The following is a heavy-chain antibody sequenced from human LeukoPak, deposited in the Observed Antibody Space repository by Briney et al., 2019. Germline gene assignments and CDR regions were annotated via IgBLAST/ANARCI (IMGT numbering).Heavy chain of an antibody. CDR1: GGSLENNH. D-gene: IGHD1-26*01. Sequence: SETLSLTCAVSGGSLENNHWAWIRLPAGKGLEWIGRLHVSGNTNFNPSLKSRVTISVDTSKNQFSLKMTSMIAADTAVYFCARDPLRSSFDSWGQGILVTVAP. V-gene: IGHV4-4*07. CDR3: ARDPLRSSFDS. J-gene: IGHJ4*02. CDR2: LHVSGNT.